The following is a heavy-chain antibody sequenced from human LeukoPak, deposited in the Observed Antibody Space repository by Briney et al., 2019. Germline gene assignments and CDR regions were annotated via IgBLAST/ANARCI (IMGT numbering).Heavy chain of an antibody. CDR2: ISGNGGSA. D-gene: IGHD3-22*01. Sequence: GGSLRLSCAASGFTFSSYAMSWVRQAPGKGLEWVSAISGNGGSAYYADSVKGRFTISRDNSKNTLYLQMRSLRAEDTAVYYCVKELYSDNGGYNDAFDIWGQGTTVTVSP. J-gene: IGHJ3*02. CDR3: VKELYSDNGGYNDAFDI. CDR1: GFTFSSYA. V-gene: IGHV3-23*01.